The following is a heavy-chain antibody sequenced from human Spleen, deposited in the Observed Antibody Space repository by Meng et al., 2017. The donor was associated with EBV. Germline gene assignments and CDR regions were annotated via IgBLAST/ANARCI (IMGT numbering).Heavy chain of an antibody. J-gene: IGHJ5*02. CDR2: VDQSGVS. Sequence: QVQLQQGVAGRLKPSETLSPTCAVDGGSFTGHYWSWISQPPGKGLEWIGEVDQSGVSNYNPSLKSRVTMSLDTSKNQFSLKLSSVTAADTAVYYCASRGDGIFSNYDWFDLWGQGTLVTVSS. D-gene: IGHD3-22*01. V-gene: IGHV4-34*01. CDR1: GGSFTGHY. CDR3: ASRGDGIFSNYDWFDL.